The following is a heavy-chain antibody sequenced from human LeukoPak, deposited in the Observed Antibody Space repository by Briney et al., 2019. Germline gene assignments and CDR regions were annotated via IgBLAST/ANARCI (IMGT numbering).Heavy chain of an antibody. CDR3: ARFMRFHYYYYMDV. Sequence: ASVKVSCKASGYTFTSYDINWVRQATGQGLEWMGWMNPNSGNTGYAQKFQGRVTMTRNTSISTAYMELSSLRSEDTAVYYSARFMRFHYYYYMDVWGKGTKVTVSS. J-gene: IGHJ6*03. CDR2: MNPNSGNT. V-gene: IGHV1-8*01. CDR1: GYTFTSYD. D-gene: IGHD3-16*01.